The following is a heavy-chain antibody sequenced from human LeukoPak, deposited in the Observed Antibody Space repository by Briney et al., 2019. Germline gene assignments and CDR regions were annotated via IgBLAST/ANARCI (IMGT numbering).Heavy chain of an antibody. CDR2: IRSKANSYAT. CDR3: TRLTFTVRGPNWFDP. Sequence: GGSLRLSCAASGFTFSGSAMHWVRQASGKGLEWVGRIRSKANSYATAYAASVNGRFTISRDDSKNTAYLQMNSLKTEDTAVYYCTRLTFTVRGPNWFDPWGQGTLVTVSS. CDR1: GFTFSGSA. D-gene: IGHD3-10*01. V-gene: IGHV3-73*01. J-gene: IGHJ5*02.